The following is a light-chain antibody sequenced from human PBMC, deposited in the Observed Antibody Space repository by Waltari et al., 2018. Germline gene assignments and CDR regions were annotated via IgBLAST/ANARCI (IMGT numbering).Light chain of an antibody. CDR2: HRS. CDR3: QQYNQWPLT. V-gene: IGKV3-15*01. J-gene: IGKJ4*01. CDR1: HALSTT. Sequence: ETVMTQSPATLSVSPGESVTLACGATHALSTTVAWYHHRPGQAPRLLIYHRSTRATDIPARFSGGGSGSDFTLTISNLQSEDFAEYYCQQYNQWPLTFGGGTKVEIK.